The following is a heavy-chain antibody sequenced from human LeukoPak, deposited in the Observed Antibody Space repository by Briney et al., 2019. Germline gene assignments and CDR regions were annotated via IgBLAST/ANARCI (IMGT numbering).Heavy chain of an antibody. D-gene: IGHD5-18*01. CDR2: ISGSGGST. Sequence: PGGSLRLSCAASEFTFSSYAMSWVRQAPGKGLEWVSAISGSGGSTYYADSVKGRFTISRDNSKNALYLQMNSLRAEDTAVYYCAKDGIPSTGYFDYWGQGTLVTVSS. CDR3: AKDGIPSTGYFDY. CDR1: EFTFSSYA. J-gene: IGHJ4*02. V-gene: IGHV3-23*01.